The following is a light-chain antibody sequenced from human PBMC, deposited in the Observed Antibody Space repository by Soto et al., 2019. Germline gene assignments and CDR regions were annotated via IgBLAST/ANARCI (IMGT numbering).Light chain of an antibody. V-gene: IGLV2-23*02. Sequence: QSVLTQPASVSGSPGQSITISYTGTNSDLGTYNLVSWYQQHPGKAPKTIIYEVTKRPSGVSKRFSGSKSGNTASLTISGLQAEDEADYYCCSYVGSNIFYVFGTGTKVTVL. CDR3: CSYVGSNIFYV. CDR2: EVT. J-gene: IGLJ1*01. CDR1: NSDLGTYNL.